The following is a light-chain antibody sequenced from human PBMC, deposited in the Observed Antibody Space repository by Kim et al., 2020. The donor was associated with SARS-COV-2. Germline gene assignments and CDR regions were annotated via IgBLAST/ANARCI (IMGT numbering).Light chain of an antibody. CDR3: QQYNSYPLT. V-gene: IGKV1-5*01. CDR1: QSISNW. J-gene: IGKJ4*01. CDR2: DAS. Sequence: SASVGDRVTITCRASQSISNWLAWYQQKPGKAPKLLIYDASSLGSGVPSRISGSGSGTEFTLAISSLQSDDFATYYCQQYNSYPLTFGGGTKVDIK.